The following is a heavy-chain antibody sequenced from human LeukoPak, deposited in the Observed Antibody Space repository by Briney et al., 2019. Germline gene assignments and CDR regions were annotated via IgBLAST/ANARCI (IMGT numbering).Heavy chain of an antibody. Sequence: SGTLSLTCAVSGGSISSSKWWSWVRQPPGKGLEWIGEIYHSGSTNHNPSLKSRVTISVDKSMDQFSLKLTSVTAADTAVYYCARGDSSGYPDYWGQGSLVTVSS. CDR2: IYHSGST. CDR3: ARGDSSGYPDY. CDR1: GGSISSSKW. V-gene: IGHV4-4*02. D-gene: IGHD3-22*01. J-gene: IGHJ4*02.